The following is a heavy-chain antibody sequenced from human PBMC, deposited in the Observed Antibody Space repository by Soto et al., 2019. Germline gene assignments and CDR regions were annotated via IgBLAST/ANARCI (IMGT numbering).Heavy chain of an antibody. CDR1: CVSISSYY. V-gene: IGHV4-59*08. J-gene: IGHJ4*02. CDR2: IYYSGST. CDR3: ARRWGDYFDY. Sequence: SETLSLTCTVSCVSISSYYCIWIRQPPGKGLEWVGYIYYSGSTYYNPSLKSRVTISVDTSKNQFSLKLSLKLSSVTAANRAVYYGARRWGDYFDYWGKGTLVTVSS. D-gene: IGHD3-16*01.